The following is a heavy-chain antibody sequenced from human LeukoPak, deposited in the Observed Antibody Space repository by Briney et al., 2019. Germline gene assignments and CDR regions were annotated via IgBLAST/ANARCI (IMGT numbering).Heavy chain of an antibody. Sequence: GGSLRLSCAASGFTFSSYAMSWVRQAPGKGLEWVSGISGSDGSTNYADSVKGRFTISRENSKNTLYLQMNSLRAEDTAVYYCARSPPRYDTRFFDRWGQGTLVSVSS. D-gene: IGHD3-22*01. CDR2: ISGSDGST. CDR3: ARSPPRYDTRFFDR. CDR1: GFTFSSYA. V-gene: IGHV3-23*01. J-gene: IGHJ4*02.